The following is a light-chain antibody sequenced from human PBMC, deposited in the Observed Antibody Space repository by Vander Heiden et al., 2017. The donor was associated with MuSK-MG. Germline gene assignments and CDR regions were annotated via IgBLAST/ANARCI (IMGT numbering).Light chain of an antibody. V-gene: IGKV1-9*01. Sequence: IQLTQSPSSLSASVGDRVTIPCRASQGISSFFAWYQQKPGKAPKLRIYAASTVQSGVPQRFSGSGSGTDFTLTISSLHPEDFATYYCQRLNSYPLTFGQGTRLEIK. CDR2: AAS. J-gene: IGKJ5*01. CDR3: QRLNSYPLT. CDR1: QGISSF.